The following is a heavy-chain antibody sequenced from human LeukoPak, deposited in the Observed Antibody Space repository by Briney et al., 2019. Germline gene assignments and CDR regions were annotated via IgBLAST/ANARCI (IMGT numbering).Heavy chain of an antibody. CDR3: ARGRQDVTMIVVVMTAVSYYLDV. J-gene: IGHJ6*03. Sequence: SETLSLTCAVYGGSFSGYYWTWIRQTPEKGLEWIGEMNPSGSTSYNPPLTSRVTISVDTSKNQFSLKLGSVTAADTAVYYCARGRQDVTMIVVVMTAVSYYLDVWGKGTTVTVS. D-gene: IGHD3-22*01. V-gene: IGHV4-34*01. CDR2: MNPSGST. CDR1: GGSFSGYY.